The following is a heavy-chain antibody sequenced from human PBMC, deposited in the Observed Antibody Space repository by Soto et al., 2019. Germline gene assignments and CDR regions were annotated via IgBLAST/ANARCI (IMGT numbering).Heavy chain of an antibody. Sequence: ASVKVSCKASGYPFTSYFMHWVRQAPGQSLEWMGWITAHNHNTNYAPKFLGRVTMTTDTSASTAYLELRNLRSDDTAVYYCAREALSYDTSDYYRPDYWGQGTLVTVSS. J-gene: IGHJ4*02. CDR1: GYPFTSYF. CDR2: ITAHNHNT. D-gene: IGHD3-22*01. V-gene: IGHV1-3*01. CDR3: AREALSYDTSDYYRPDY.